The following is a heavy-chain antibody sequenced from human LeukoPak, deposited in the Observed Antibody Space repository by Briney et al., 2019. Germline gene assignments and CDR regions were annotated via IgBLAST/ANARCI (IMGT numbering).Heavy chain of an antibody. V-gene: IGHV3-74*01. D-gene: IGHD3-9*01. J-gene: IGHJ4*02. Sequence: PGGSLRLSCAASGFTFSSYWMHWVRQAPGKGLEWVSRISSDGGSTTYADSVKGRFTISRDNAKNTMYLQMSSLRADDSAVYYCGRGGLTGQMAAFDYWGQGALVTVST. CDR1: GFTFSSYW. CDR3: GRGGLTGQMAAFDY. CDR2: ISSDGGST.